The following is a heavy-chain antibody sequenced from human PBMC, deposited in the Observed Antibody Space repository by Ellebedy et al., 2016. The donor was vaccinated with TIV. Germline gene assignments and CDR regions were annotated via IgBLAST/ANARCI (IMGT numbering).Heavy chain of an antibody. D-gene: IGHD5-24*01. CDR1: GGSISGSNFY. J-gene: IGHJ3*02. Sequence: SETLSLXXTVSGGSISGSNFYWGWIRQPPGKGLEWIGSISYSGSTYYSPSLKSRVFTSVTPSKSQFSLKLSSVTATDTAVYYCVRGVTGYNMDAFDIWGQGTMVTVSS. V-gene: IGHV4-39*01. CDR3: VRGVTGYNMDAFDI. CDR2: ISYSGST.